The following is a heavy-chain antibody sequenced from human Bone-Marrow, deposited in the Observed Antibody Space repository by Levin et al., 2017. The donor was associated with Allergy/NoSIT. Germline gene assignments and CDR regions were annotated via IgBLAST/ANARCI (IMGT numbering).Heavy chain of an antibody. D-gene: IGHD3-3*01. CDR2: MNPNSGNT. Sequence: ASVKVSCKASGYTFTSYDINWVRQATGQGLEWMGWMNPNSGNTGYAQKFQGRVTMTRNTSISTAYMELSSLRSEDTAVYYCARGPYYDFWSGIHRNYYFDYWGQGTLVTVSS. J-gene: IGHJ4*02. CDR3: ARGPYYDFWSGIHRNYYFDY. CDR1: GYTFTSYD. V-gene: IGHV1-8*01.